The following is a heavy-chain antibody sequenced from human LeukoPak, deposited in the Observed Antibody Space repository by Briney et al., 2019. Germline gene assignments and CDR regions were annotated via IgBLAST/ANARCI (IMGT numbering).Heavy chain of an antibody. CDR2: ISSSGSTI. CDR3: ARDGRIKYCSSTSCYTL. Sequence: LSLTCAVYGGSFSDYYMSWIRQAPGKGLEWVSYISSSGSTIYYADSVKGRFTISRDNAKNSLYLQMNSLRAEDTAVYYCARDGRIKYCSSTSCYTLWGQGTLVTVSS. CDR1: GGSFSDYY. J-gene: IGHJ4*02. V-gene: IGHV3-11*01. D-gene: IGHD2-2*02.